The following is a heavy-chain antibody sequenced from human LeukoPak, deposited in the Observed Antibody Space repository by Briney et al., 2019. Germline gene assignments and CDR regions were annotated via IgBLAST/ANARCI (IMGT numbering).Heavy chain of an antibody. CDR2: IFPSGCEV. Sequence: SETLSLTCTVYGCSISSSSYYWGWIRQPPGKGLEWVSSIFPSGCEVHYADSVRVRLTISRDNSKSTVSLQMTLLTPEDMGIYYCATYRQVLLPFESWGQGTLVTVSS. V-gene: IGHV4-39*02. CDR1: GCSISSSSYY. J-gene: IGHJ4*02. D-gene: IGHD2-8*02. CDR3: ATYRQVLLPFES.